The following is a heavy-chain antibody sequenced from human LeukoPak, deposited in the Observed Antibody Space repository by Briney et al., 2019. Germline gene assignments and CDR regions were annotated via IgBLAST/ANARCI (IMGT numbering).Heavy chain of an antibody. D-gene: IGHD6-19*01. CDR2: ISYDGSNK. V-gene: IGHV3-30*18. Sequence: PGRSLRLSCAASGFTFSSYGMHWVRQAPGKGLEWVAVISYDGSNKYYADSVKGRFTISRDNSKNTLYLQMNSLRAEDTAVYYCAKLVGAGSFDYWGQGTLVTVSS. J-gene: IGHJ4*02. CDR3: AKLVGAGSFDY. CDR1: GFTFSSYG.